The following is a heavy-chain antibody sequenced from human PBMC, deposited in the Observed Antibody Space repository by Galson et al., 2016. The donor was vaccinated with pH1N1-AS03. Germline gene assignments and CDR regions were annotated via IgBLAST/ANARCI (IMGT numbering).Heavy chain of an antibody. D-gene: IGHD3-3*01. CDR1: GFTFTGST. Sequence: SVKVSCKASGFTFTGSTVQWVRQARGQRLEWIGWIVVGSGNTNYAQNFQERVSITRDKSTSTAYMSLSSLRSEDTAVYYCAAGSRFLDWLGVAYFYGMDVWGQGTTVTVSS. V-gene: IGHV1-58*01. CDR2: IVVGSGNT. J-gene: IGHJ6*02. CDR3: AAGSRFLDWLGVAYFYGMDV.